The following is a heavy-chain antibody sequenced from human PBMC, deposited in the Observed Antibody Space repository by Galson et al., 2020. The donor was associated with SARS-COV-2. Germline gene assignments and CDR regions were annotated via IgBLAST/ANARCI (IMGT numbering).Heavy chain of an antibody. V-gene: IGHV3-33*06. J-gene: IGHJ6*03. Sequence: GGSLRLSCAASGFTFSSYGMHWVRQAPGKGLEWVAVIWYDGSNKYYADSVKGRFTISRDNSKNTLYLQMNSLRAEDTAVYYCAKDPGALSFGEDFYMDVWGKGTTVTVSS. CDR2: IWYDGSNK. D-gene: IGHD3-10*01. CDR1: GFTFSSYG. CDR3: AKDPGALSFGEDFYMDV.